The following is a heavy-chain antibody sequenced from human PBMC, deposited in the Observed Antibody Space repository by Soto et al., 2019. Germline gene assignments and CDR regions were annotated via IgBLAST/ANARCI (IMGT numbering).Heavy chain of an antibody. CDR3: AKDWYQLLSPGLLDY. V-gene: IGHV3-30*18. J-gene: IGHJ4*02. CDR1: GFTFSNYG. D-gene: IGHD2-2*01. CDR2: ISFDGSNK. Sequence: QVQLVESGGGVVQPGRSLRLSCAASGFTFSNYGMHWVRQAPGKGLEWVALISFDGSNKYYADSVKGRFTISRDNSKNTLYLQMNSLRAEDTAVYYCAKDWYQLLSPGLLDYWGQGTLVTVSS.